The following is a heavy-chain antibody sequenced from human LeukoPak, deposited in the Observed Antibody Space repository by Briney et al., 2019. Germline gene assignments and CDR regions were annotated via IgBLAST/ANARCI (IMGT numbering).Heavy chain of an antibody. V-gene: IGHV4-39*01. CDR1: GGSISNSSYY. J-gene: IGHJ4*02. CDR2: IYYSGST. Sequence: SETLSLTCTVSGGSISNSSYYWGWIRQPPGKGLEWIGSIYYSGSTYYNPSLKSRVTISVDTSKNQFSLKLSSVTAADTAVYYCARHIRSHFDYWGQGTLVTVSS. D-gene: IGHD4-17*01. CDR3: ARHIRSHFDY.